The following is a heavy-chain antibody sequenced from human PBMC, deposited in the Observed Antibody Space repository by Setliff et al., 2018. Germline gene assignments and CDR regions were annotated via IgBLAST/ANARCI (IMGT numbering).Heavy chain of an antibody. CDR2: IIPIFGTA. D-gene: IGHD1-26*01. CDR1: GYTFTSYG. V-gene: IGHV1-69*05. CDR3: ARGSIVGPTRGDFDF. Sequence: ASVKVSCKASGYTFTSYGISWVRQAPGQGLEWMGGIIPIFGTANYAQKFQGRVTITTDESTSTAYMELNSLTSEDTAVYYCARGSIVGPTRGDFDFWGLGTLVTVS. J-gene: IGHJ4*02.